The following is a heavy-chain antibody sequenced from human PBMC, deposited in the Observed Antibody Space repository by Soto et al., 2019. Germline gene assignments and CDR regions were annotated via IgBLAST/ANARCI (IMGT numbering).Heavy chain of an antibody. V-gene: IGHV4-30-4*01. J-gene: IGHJ4*02. CDR1: GGSISSGDYY. Sequence: SETLSLTCTVSGGSISSGDYYWSWIRQPPGKGLEWIGYIYYSGSTYYNPSLKSRVTISVDTSKNQFSLKLSSVTAADTAVYYCAREPLREARGGDSVWGQGTLVTVSS. CDR3: AREPLREARGGDSV. CDR2: IYYSGST. D-gene: IGHD2-21*02.